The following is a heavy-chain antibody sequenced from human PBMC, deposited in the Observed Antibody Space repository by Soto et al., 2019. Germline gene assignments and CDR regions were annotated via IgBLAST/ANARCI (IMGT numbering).Heavy chain of an antibody. CDR2: IDPSDSYT. CDR1: GYSFTSYW. D-gene: IGHD3-22*01. CDR3: ARPGDLGSGWAPDAFDI. V-gene: IGHV5-10-1*01. J-gene: IGHJ3*02. Sequence: EVQLVQSGAEVKKPGESLRISCKGSGYSFTSYWISWVRQMPGKGLEWMGRIDPSDSYTNYSPSFQGHVTISADKSISTAYLKWSSLKASDTAMYYCARPGDLGSGWAPDAFDIWGQGTMVTVSS.